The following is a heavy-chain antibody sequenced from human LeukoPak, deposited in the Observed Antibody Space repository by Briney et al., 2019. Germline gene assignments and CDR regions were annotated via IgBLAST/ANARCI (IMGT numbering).Heavy chain of an antibody. Sequence: PGGSLRLSCAASGFTFNAFAMTWVRQAPGKGLEWLSVISARGDTIYYADSVKGRFTISRDNSNNTLSLQMHSLRADDTAVYYCAKESSGGWYFDYWGQGTLVTVSS. D-gene: IGHD6-19*01. V-gene: IGHV3-23*01. J-gene: IGHJ4*02. CDR3: AKESSGGWYFDY. CDR2: ISARGDTI. CDR1: GFTFNAFA.